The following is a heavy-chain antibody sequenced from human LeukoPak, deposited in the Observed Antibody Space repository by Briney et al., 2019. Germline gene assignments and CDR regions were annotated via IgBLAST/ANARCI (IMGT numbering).Heavy chain of an antibody. V-gene: IGHV1-2*02. J-gene: IGHJ4*02. CDR2: INPNSGGT. CDR3: ARVGYYDSSGYSFDY. D-gene: IGHD3-22*01. CDR1: GYTFTAYY. Sequence: SVKVSCKASGYTFTAYYMHWVRQAPGQGLEWMGWINPNSGGTNYAQKFQGRVTMTRDTSISTAYMELSRLRSDDTAVYYCARVGYYDSSGYSFDYWGQGALVTVSS.